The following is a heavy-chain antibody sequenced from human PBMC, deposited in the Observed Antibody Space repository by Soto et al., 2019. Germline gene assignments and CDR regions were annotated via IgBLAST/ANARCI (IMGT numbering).Heavy chain of an antibody. CDR2: VSNDGIRK. CDR3: ARWVGGCIYDNSGKYDS. V-gene: IGHV3-30*03. Sequence: QVQLVESGGGVVQPGRSLRLTCAASGFIFSGSGMHWVRQAPGKGLEWVALVSNDGIRKYYGDSVKSRFNISRDNAENTLYLQMNSMRAEDTAVYYCARWVGGCIYDNSGKYDSWGQGTLVTVSS. D-gene: IGHD3-22*01. CDR1: GFIFSGSG. J-gene: IGHJ5*01.